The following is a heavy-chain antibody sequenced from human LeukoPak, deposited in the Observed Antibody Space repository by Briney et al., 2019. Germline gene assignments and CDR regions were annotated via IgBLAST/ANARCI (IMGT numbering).Heavy chain of an antibody. V-gene: IGHV3-48*03. CDR3: ARDLFLDPVVTAFDY. D-gene: IGHD4-23*01. CDR1: GFTFSSYE. CDR2: ISSSGSTI. J-gene: IGHJ4*02. Sequence: GGSLRLSCAASGFTFSSYEMHWVRQAPGKGLEWVSYISSSGSTIYYADSVKGRFTISRDNAKNSLYLQMNSLRAEDTAVYYCARDLFLDPVVTAFDYWGQGTLVTVSS.